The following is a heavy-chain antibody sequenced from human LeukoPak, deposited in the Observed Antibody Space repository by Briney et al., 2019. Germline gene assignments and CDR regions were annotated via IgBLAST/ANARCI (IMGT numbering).Heavy chain of an antibody. Sequence: GGSLRLSCAASGFTFSNYWMSWVRQAPGKGLEWVANIKEDGSEKYYVDSVKGRFTISRDNAKKSLYLQMNSLRAEDTAVYYCARDLYRIVVVPHYFYYWGQGTLVTVSS. CDR3: ARDLYRIVVVPHYFYY. D-gene: IGHD3-22*01. J-gene: IGHJ4*02. CDR2: IKEDGSEK. CDR1: GFTFSNYW. V-gene: IGHV3-7*01.